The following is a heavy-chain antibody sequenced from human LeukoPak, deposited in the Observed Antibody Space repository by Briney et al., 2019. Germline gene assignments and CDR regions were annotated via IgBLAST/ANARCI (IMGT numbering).Heavy chain of an antibody. V-gene: IGHV1-18*01. CDR1: GYTFTSYG. CDR2: ISAYNGNT. Sequence: ASVKVSCKASGYTFTSYGISWVRQAPGQGLEWTGWISAYNGNTNYAQKLQGRVTMTTDTSTSTAYMELRSLGSDDTAVYYCARAHYCSGGSCYYYYYGMDVWGQGTTVTVSS. CDR3: ARAHYCSGGSCYYYYYGMDV. J-gene: IGHJ6*02. D-gene: IGHD2-15*01.